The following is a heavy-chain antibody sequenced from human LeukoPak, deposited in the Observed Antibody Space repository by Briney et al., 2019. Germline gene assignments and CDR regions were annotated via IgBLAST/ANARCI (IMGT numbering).Heavy chain of an antibody. V-gene: IGHV7-4-1*02. CDR3: VREYSSGWYYFDY. Sequence: ASVKVSCKASGYIFTSYVLHWVRQAPGQGLEWMGWISTNTGNPTYAQGFTGRFVFSLDTSVSTTYLQISSLKAEDTAVYYCVREYSSGWYYFDYWGQGTLVTVSS. J-gene: IGHJ4*02. CDR1: GYIFTSYV. D-gene: IGHD6-19*01. CDR2: ISTNTGNP.